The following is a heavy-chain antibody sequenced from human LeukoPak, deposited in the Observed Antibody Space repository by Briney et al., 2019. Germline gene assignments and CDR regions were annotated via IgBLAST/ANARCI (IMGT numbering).Heavy chain of an antibody. J-gene: IGHJ4*02. CDR3: ATEGYYYDSSGYLDY. CDR2: MSTTGGGK. CDR1: GFTFSTYA. V-gene: IGHV3-23*01. Sequence: PGGSLRLSCAASGFTFSTYAMSWVRQAPGKGLEWVSGMSTTGGGKYYADSVKGRFTISRDNSKNTLYLQMNSLRAEDTAVYYCATEGYYYDSSGYLDYWGQGTLVTVSS. D-gene: IGHD3-22*01.